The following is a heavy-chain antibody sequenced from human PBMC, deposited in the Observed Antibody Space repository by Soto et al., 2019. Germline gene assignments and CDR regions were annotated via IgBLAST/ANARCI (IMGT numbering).Heavy chain of an antibody. Sequence: SETLSLTCAVSGYSISSDYYWGWIRQPPGKGLEWIGSVDHSGRTYYSPSLRSRLTIFIDTSKNQFSLRLTSVTAADTAMYFCAKKGYYPSGKVNLFDSWGPGTLVTVSS. V-gene: IGHV4-38-2*01. CDR2: VDHSGRT. J-gene: IGHJ4*02. CDR1: GYSISSDYY. D-gene: IGHD3-10*01. CDR3: AKKGYYPSGKVNLFDS.